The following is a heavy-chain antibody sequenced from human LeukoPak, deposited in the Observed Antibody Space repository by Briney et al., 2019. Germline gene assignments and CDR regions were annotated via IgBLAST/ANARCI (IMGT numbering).Heavy chain of an antibody. Sequence: GESLKISCKGSGYSFTSYWIGWVRQMPGKGLEWMGIIYPGDSDTRYSPSFHGQVTISADKSISTAYLQWSSLKASDTAMYYCASHTKRYYYGMDVWGQGTTVTVSS. CDR2: IYPGDSDT. CDR1: GYSFTSYW. CDR3: ASHTKRYYYGMDV. J-gene: IGHJ6*02. V-gene: IGHV5-51*01. D-gene: IGHD3-3*01.